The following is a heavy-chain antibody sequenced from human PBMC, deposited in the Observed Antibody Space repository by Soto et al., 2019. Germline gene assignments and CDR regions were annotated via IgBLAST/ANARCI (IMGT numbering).Heavy chain of an antibody. CDR3: ARDWGWHCSSTSCLGGWFDP. CDR1: GGSISSGDYY. J-gene: IGHJ5*02. D-gene: IGHD2-2*01. V-gene: IGHV4-30-4*01. CDR2: IYYSGST. Sequence: PSETLSLTCTVSGGSISSGDYYWSWIRQPPGKGLDWIGYIYYSGSTYYNPSLKSRVTISVDTSKNQFSLKLSSVTAADTAVYYCARDWGWHCSSTSCLGGWFDPWGQGTLVTVSS.